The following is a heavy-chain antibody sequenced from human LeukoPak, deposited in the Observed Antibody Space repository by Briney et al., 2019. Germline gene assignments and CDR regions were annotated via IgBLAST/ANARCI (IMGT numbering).Heavy chain of an antibody. CDR2: IYPGDSDT. D-gene: IGHD6-19*01. V-gene: IGHV5-51*01. CDR1: GSTFTSYW. CDR3: ARLRSSGWYSSDAFDI. J-gene: IGHJ3*02. Sequence: GESLQISCQGSGSTFTSYWIGWVRQLPGKGREWMGIIYPGDSDTRYSPSFQGQVTISADKSISTAYLQWSSLKASDTAMYYWARLRSSGWYSSDAFDIWGQGTMVTVSS.